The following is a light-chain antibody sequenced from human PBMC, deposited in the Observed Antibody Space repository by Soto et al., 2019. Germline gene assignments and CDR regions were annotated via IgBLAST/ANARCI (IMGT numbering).Light chain of an antibody. Sequence: IQMTQSPSSLSASVGDRVTITCRASQRTDNYLNWYHQKPGKAPKLLIYAASNLQSGVPSRFSGSGSGTDFTLTISNLQPEDFATYYCQQTYSTPFTFGPGTKVDIK. CDR2: AAS. J-gene: IGKJ3*01. CDR3: QQTYSTPFT. CDR1: QRTDNY. V-gene: IGKV1-39*01.